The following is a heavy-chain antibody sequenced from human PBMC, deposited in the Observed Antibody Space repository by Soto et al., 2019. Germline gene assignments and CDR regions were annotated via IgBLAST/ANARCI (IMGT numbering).Heavy chain of an antibody. Sequence: PGGSLRLSCAASGFTFSDYYMSWIRQAPGKGLEWVSYISSSSYTNYADSVKGRFTISRDNAKNSLYLQMNSLRAEDTAVYYCARAVDIVATKANDYWGQGTLVTVSS. CDR2: ISSSSYT. CDR1: GFTFSDYY. CDR3: ARAVDIVATKANDY. J-gene: IGHJ4*02. V-gene: IGHV3-11*05. D-gene: IGHD5-12*01.